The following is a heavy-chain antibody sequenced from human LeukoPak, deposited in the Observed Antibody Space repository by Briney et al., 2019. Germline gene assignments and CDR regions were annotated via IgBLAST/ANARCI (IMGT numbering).Heavy chain of an antibody. J-gene: IGHJ4*02. CDR2: ISGSGDST. D-gene: IGHD6-19*01. CDR1: GFTFSNYV. V-gene: IGHV3-23*01. Sequence: RGSLRLSCAASGFTFSNYVMSWVRQAPGKGLEWVSGISGSGDSTYYADSVKGRFTISRDNSKNTLYLQMNSLRVEGTAAYYCAKVRAPSGWFNSDYWGQGTLVTVCS. CDR3: AKVRAPSGWFNSDY.